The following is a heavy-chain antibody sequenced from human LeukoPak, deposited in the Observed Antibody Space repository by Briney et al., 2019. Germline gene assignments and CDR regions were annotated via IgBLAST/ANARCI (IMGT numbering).Heavy chain of an antibody. CDR3: ARGPRITMIVVVINPPDY. V-gene: IGHV1-2*02. CDR2: INPNSGGT. D-gene: IGHD3-22*01. Sequence: GASVKVSCKASGYTFTGYYMYWVRQAPGQGLEWMGWINPNSGGTNYAQKFQDRVTMTRDTSISTVYMKLSRLRSDDTAVYYCARGPRITMIVVVINPPDYWGQGTLVTVSS. J-gene: IGHJ4*02. CDR1: GYTFTGYY.